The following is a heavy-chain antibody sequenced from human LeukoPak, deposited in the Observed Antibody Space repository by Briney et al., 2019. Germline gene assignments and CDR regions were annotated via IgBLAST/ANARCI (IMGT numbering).Heavy chain of an antibody. CDR3: ARDKRWLQFFFGYDY. V-gene: IGHV3-7*01. D-gene: IGHD5-24*01. CDR1: GFWFSNCW. J-gene: IGHJ4*02. CDR2: IKQDGSEK. Sequence: PGGSLRLSCEVSGFWFSNCWMSWVRQAPGKGREWVANIKQDGSEKYYVDSVKGRFTISRDNAKNSLYLQMNSLRAEDTAVYYCARDKRWLQFFFGYDYWGQGTLVTVSS.